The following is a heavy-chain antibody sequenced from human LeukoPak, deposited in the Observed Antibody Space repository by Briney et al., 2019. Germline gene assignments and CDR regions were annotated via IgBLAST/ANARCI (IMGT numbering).Heavy chain of an antibody. V-gene: IGHV3-30*02. D-gene: IGHD4-17*01. CDR2: IRYDGSNK. Sequence: GGSLRLSCAASGFTFSSYGMHWVRQAPGKGLEWVAFIRYDGSNKYYADSVKGRFTISRDNSKNTLYLQMNSLRAEDTAVYYCAKDGYGDEFNWFDPWGQGTLVTVSS. CDR3: AKDGYGDEFNWFDP. J-gene: IGHJ5*02. CDR1: GFTFSSYG.